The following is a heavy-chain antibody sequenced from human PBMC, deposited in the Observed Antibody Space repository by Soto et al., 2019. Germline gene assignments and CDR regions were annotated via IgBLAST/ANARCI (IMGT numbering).Heavy chain of an antibody. J-gene: IGHJ6*02. CDR3: EAEMTFGKLSVV. V-gene: IGHV1-69*01. CDR1: GDTATNYV. Sequence: QGQLGQPGAEVKKPGSPVKVSCRASGDTATNYVISWVRQAPGQGLEWMGGIFPKFGTTYSAQKLQDRLTITADESTSTVYMQLSSLRLDDTAVYYCEAEMTFGKLSVVWGQGTTVTVSS. CDR2: IFPKFGTT. D-gene: IGHD3-16*02.